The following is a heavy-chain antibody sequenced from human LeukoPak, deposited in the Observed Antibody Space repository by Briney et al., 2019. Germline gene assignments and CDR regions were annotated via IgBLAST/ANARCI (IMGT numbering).Heavy chain of an antibody. CDR1: GFTFSSYA. CDR2: ISGSGGST. D-gene: IGHD5-12*01. J-gene: IGHJ4*02. V-gene: IGHV3-23*01. CDR3: ASADVVALDY. Sequence: GGSLRLSCAASGFTFSSYAMSWVRQAPGKGLEWVSAISGSGGSTYYADSVKGRFTISRDNSKNTLYLQMNSLRVEDTAIYYCASADVVALDYWGQGTLVTVSS.